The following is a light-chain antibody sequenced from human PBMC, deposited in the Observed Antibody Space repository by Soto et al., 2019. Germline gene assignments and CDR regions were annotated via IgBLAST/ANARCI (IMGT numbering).Light chain of an antibody. CDR3: QQYGNSPWT. V-gene: IGKV3-20*01. CDR2: GAS. CDR1: QSVSGSY. Sequence: EIVLTQSPATLSLSPGERATLSCRASQSVSGSYLAWYQQKPGRAPRLLIYGASSGATGIPDRFSGSGSGTDFTLTISRLEPEDVAVCYCQQYGNSPWTFGQGTKV. J-gene: IGKJ1*01.